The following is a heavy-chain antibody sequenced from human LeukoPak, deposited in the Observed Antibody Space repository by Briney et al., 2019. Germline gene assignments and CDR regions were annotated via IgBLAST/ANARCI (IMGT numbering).Heavy chain of an antibody. CDR2: IIPILGIA. D-gene: IGHD3-22*01. Sequence: GASVKVSCKASGGTFSSYAISWVRQAPGQGLEWMGRIIPILGIANYAQKFQGRVTITADKSTSTAYMELSSLRSEDTAVYYCARERSGYPTKTFDYWGQGTLVTVSS. J-gene: IGHJ4*02. CDR3: ARERSGYPTKTFDY. CDR1: GGTFSSYA. V-gene: IGHV1-69*04.